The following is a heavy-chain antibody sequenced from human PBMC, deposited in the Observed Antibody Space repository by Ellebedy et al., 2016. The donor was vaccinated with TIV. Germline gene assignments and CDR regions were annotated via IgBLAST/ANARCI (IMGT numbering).Heavy chain of an antibody. J-gene: IGHJ5*02. D-gene: IGHD3-10*01. CDR1: GYTFTSYG. CDR3: ARMYYGSGSPPFDP. Sequence: ASVKVSCXASGYTFTSYGISWVRQAPGQGLEWMGWISAYNGNTNYAQKLQGRVTMTTDTSTSTAYMELRSLRSDDTAVYYCARMYYGSGSPPFDPWGQGTLVTVSS. V-gene: IGHV1-18*01. CDR2: ISAYNGNT.